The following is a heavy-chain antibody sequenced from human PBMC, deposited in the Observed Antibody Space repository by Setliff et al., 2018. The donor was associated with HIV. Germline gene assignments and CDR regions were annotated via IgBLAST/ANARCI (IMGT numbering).Heavy chain of an antibody. V-gene: IGHV4-34*01. CDR2: INHSGST. J-gene: IGHJ2*01. CDR3: ARGAEYPNWYFDL. CDR1: GGSLSGYY. Sequence: ETLSLTCAVYGGSLSGYYWSWIRQPPGKGLEWVGEINHSGSTNYSPSLKSRLTISVDTSNNQFSLILNSVTAADTAVYYCARGAEYPNWYFDLWGRGTLVTVSS.